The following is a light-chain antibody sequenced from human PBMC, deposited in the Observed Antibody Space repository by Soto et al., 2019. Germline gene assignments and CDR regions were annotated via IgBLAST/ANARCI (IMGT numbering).Light chain of an antibody. CDR2: AAS. Sequence: DIQMTQSPSSLSASVGDSVTITCRASQSISNYLNWYQQKPGKAPKLLVYAASSLQSGVPSRFSGSGSGTAFTLTISSLQPEDFATYYGQQSYRTPFTFGPGTKVDIK. CDR3: QQSYRTPFT. CDR1: QSISNY. J-gene: IGKJ3*01. V-gene: IGKV1-39*01.